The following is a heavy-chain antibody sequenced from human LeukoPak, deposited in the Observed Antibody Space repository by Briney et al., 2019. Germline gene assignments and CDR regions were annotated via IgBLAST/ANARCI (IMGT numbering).Heavy chain of an antibody. J-gene: IGHJ6*02. Sequence: GSLRLSCAASGFTFSSYAMSWVRQAPGKGLEWIGEINHSGSTNYNPSLKSRVTISVDTSKNQFSLKLSSVTAADTAVYYCARGPGGSSTSDVWGQGTTVTVSS. CDR3: ARGPGGSSTSDV. D-gene: IGHD2-15*01. CDR1: GFTFSSYA. V-gene: IGHV4-34*01. CDR2: INHSGST.